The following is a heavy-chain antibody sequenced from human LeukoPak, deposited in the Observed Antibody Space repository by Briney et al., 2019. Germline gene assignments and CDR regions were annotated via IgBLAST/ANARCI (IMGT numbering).Heavy chain of an antibody. J-gene: IGHJ4*02. Sequence: GGSLRLSCAASGFTFSSYGMNWVRRAPGKVLEWLSYISSSSNSLYYAGSVKGRFTISRDNAKNSLHLQMNSLRDEDTAVYYCAIYPWDDVSGFSGDYWGQGTLVTVSS. D-gene: IGHD3-22*01. V-gene: IGHV3-48*02. CDR3: AIYPWDDVSGFSGDY. CDR1: GFTFSSYG. CDR2: ISSSSNSL.